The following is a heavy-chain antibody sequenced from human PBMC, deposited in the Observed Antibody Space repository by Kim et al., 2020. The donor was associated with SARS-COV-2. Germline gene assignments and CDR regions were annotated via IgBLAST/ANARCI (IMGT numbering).Heavy chain of an antibody. Sequence: GGSLRLSCAASGFTFSGYAMHWVRQAPGKGLEWVAVISSDGRSKNYADFVKGRSTISRDNSQNTLYLQMNSLRAEDTAVYYCARDNYYFDYWGQGTLVTV. J-gene: IGHJ4*02. CDR3: ARDNYYFDY. CDR2: ISSDGRSK. CDR1: GFTFSGYA. V-gene: IGHV3-30*04. D-gene: IGHD1-20*01.